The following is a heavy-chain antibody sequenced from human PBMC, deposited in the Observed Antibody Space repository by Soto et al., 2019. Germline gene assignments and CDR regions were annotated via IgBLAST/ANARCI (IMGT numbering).Heavy chain of an antibody. CDR3: AREGAPTSRGYHMDV. Sequence: EVQLVESGGGLVQPGGSLRLSCAASGFTFRAYSMNWVRQPPGKGLEWVSYIGSSPSTIYQADSVKGRFTISRDNAKNSLYLQMDSLRVEDTAVYYCAREGAPTSRGYHMDVWGKGTTVTVSS. CDR1: GFTFRAYS. V-gene: IGHV3-48*01. D-gene: IGHD3-16*01. CDR2: IGSSPSTI. J-gene: IGHJ6*03.